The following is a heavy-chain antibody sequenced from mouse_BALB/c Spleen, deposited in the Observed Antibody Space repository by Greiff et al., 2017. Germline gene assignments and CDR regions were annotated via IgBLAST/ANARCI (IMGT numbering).Heavy chain of an antibody. D-gene: IGHD2-4*01. J-gene: IGHJ3*01. Sequence: EVQLQESGAELVKPGASVKLSCTASGFNIKDTYMHWVKQRPEQGLEWIGRIDPANGNTKYDPKFQGKATITADTSSNTAYLQLSSLTSEDTAVYYCAREEYDYDARSWFAYWGQGTLVTVSA. V-gene: IGHV14-3*02. CDR2: IDPANGNT. CDR1: GFNIKDTY. CDR3: AREEYDYDARSWFAY.